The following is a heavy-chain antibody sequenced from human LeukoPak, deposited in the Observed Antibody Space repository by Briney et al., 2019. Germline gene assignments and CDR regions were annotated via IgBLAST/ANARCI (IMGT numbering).Heavy chain of an antibody. CDR1: GFSFDEFA. D-gene: IGHD5-24*01. J-gene: IGHJ4*02. V-gene: IGHV3-9*01. Sequence: GRSLRLSCAASGFSFDEFAMHWVRQAPGKGLEWVSGINFNGDTSRYAHSVNGRFTISRDNAKKVVYLQMNGLRGEDTALYYCARDRDYNLADSFDHWGQGTLVTVSS. CDR2: INFNGDTS. CDR3: ARDRDYNLADSFDH.